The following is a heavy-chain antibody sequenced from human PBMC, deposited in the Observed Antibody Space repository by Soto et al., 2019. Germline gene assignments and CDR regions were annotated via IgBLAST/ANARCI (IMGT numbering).Heavy chain of an antibody. CDR3: ARVGGFGATTIDY. Sequence: QVQLPESGPGLVKPSQTLSLTCTVSGGSISSGDYYWSWIRQPPGKGLEWIGYIYYSWSTYYNPSLRSRVTISVDTSKNQFSRKLSSVTAADTAVYYCARVGGFGATTIDYWGQGTLVTFSA. D-gene: IGHD3-10*01. CDR2: IYYSWST. V-gene: IGHV4-30-4*01. J-gene: IGHJ4*02. CDR1: GGSISSGDYY.